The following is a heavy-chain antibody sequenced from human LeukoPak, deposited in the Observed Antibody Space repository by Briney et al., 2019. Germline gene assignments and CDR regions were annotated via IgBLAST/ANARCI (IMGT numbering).Heavy chain of an antibody. D-gene: IGHD3-22*01. J-gene: IGHJ2*01. CDR2: INHSGST. CDR3: ARGLITPDL. V-gene: IGHV4-34*01. CDR1: GGSFSGYY. Sequence: SETLSLTCAVYGGSFSGYYWSWIRQPPGKGLEWIGEINHSGSTNYNPSLKSRVTISVDTSKNQFSLKLSSVTAADTAVYYCARGLITPDLWGRGTLVTVSS.